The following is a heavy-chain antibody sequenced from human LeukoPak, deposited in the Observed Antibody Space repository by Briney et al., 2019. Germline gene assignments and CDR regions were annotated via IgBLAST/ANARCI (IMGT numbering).Heavy chain of an antibody. CDR1: GFTFSSYS. CDR3: ARDRLYYFDY. V-gene: IGHV3-48*04. Sequence: GGSLRLSCAASGFTFSSYSMNWVRQAPGKGLGWLSYISSSGDSRYYADSVQGRFTISRDNAKNSLYLQMDSLRAEDTAVYYCARDRLYYFDYWGQGTLVTVSS. J-gene: IGHJ4*02. D-gene: IGHD2/OR15-2a*01. CDR2: ISSSGDSR.